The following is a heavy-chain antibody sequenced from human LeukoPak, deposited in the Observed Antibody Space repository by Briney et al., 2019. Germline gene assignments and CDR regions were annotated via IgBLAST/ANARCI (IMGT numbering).Heavy chain of an antibody. CDR3: ARNWLVVPAATDFDY. D-gene: IGHD2-2*01. CDR2: ISSSGSTI. J-gene: IGHJ4*02. V-gene: IGHV3-11*04. Sequence: SGGSLRLSCAASGFTFSDYYMSWIRQAPGKGLEWVSYISSSGSTIYYADSVKGRFTISRDNAKNSLYLQMNSLRAEDTAVYYCARNWLVVPAATDFDYWGQGTLVTVSS. CDR1: GFTFSDYY.